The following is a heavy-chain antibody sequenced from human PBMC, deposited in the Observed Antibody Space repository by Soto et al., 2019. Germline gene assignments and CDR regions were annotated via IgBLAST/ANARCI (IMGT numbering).Heavy chain of an antibody. CDR3: ARRLGELSPPDY. V-gene: IGHV4-39*01. D-gene: IGHD3-16*02. CDR1: GGSISSSSYY. J-gene: IGHJ4*02. CDR2: IYYSGST. Sequence: QLQLQESGPGLVKPSETLSLTCTVSGGSISSSSYYWGWIRQPPGKGLEWIGSIYYSGSTYYNPSLKSRVTISVDTSKNQFSLKLSSVTAADTALYYCARRLGELSPPDYWGQGTLVTVSS.